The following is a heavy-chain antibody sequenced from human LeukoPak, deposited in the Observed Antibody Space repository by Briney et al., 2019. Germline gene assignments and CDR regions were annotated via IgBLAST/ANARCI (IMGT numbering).Heavy chain of an antibody. CDR1: GGSISSGSYY. V-gene: IGHV4-61*02. D-gene: IGHD2-21*01. Sequence: PSETLSLTCTVSGGSISSGSYYWSWIRQPAGKGLEWIVRIYTSGSTNYNPSLKSRVTISVDTSKNQFSLKLSSVTAADTAVYYCARNVAFYYYYYMDVWGKGTTVTVSS. J-gene: IGHJ6*03. CDR2: IYTSGST. CDR3: ARNVAFYYYYYMDV.